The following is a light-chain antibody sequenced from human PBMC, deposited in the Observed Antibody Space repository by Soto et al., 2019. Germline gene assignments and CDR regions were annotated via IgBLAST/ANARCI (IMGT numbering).Light chain of an antibody. Sequence: EIVLTQSPGTLSLSPGERATLSCRASQSISSNDLAWFQQKPGQAPRLLTYGASTRATGIPDRFCGSGSGTDVTLTISSLEPEEFALYHCIQYDTSPLTFGGGTKVDI. J-gene: IGKJ4*01. CDR2: GAS. CDR3: IQYDTSPLT. V-gene: IGKV3-20*01. CDR1: QSISSND.